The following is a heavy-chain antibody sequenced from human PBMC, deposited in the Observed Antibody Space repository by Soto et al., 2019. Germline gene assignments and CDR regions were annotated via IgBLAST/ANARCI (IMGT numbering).Heavy chain of an antibody. CDR1: GVSITNDGYY. Sequence: TSEALSLICTFSGVSITNDGYYWSWIRQHPGKGLEWIGYIYYSGSAYYNPSLKSRVTILVDTSQNQFSLKLTSVTAAATAVYLCARGRKNHPCDYWGQGILVPVSS. J-gene: IGHJ4*02. CDR3: ARGRKNHPCDY. V-gene: IGHV4-31*03. CDR2: IYYSGSA.